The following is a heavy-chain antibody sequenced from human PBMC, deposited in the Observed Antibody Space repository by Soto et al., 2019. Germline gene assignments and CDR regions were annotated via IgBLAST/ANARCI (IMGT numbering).Heavy chain of an antibody. CDR2: LSGSGDSI. CDR1: GVPFSRHA. V-gene: IGHV3-23*01. J-gene: IGHJ4*02. D-gene: IGHD6-19*01. CDR3: AKRPQAAYSSGWYGVDY. Sequence: GGSLRLSCTASGVPFSRHAMTWVRQAPGKGLEWVSGLSGSGDSIYYADSVKGRFTISRDNSKNTLYLQMNTLRAEDTAVYYCAKRPQAAYSSGWYGVDYWGQGTLVTVSS.